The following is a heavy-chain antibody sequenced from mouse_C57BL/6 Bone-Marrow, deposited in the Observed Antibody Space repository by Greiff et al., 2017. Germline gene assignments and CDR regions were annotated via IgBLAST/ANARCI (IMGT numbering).Heavy chain of an antibody. Sequence: QVQLQQPGAELVRPGSSVKLSCKASGYTFTSYWMHWVKQRPIQGLEWIGNIDPSDSETHYNQKFKDKATLTVDKSSSTAYMQLSSLISEDSAVYYCARSAPNWDFDYWGQGTTLTVSS. D-gene: IGHD4-1*01. CDR3: ARSAPNWDFDY. CDR1: GYTFTSYW. J-gene: IGHJ2*01. CDR2: IDPSDSET. V-gene: IGHV1-52*01.